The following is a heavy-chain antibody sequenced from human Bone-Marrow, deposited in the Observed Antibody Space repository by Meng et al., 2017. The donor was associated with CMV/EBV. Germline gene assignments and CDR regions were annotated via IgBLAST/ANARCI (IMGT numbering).Heavy chain of an antibody. CDR3: ARGGGGWYGGVFDC. V-gene: IGHV3-23*01. CDR1: GFTFSSYA. D-gene: IGHD6-19*01. J-gene: IGHJ4*02. Sequence: GESLKISCAASGFTFSSYAMSWVRQAPGKGLEWVSAISGSGGSTYYADSVKGRFTISRDNSKNTLYLQMNSLRAEDTAVYYCARGGGGWYGGVFDCWDQGTLVTVSS. CDR2: ISGSGGST.